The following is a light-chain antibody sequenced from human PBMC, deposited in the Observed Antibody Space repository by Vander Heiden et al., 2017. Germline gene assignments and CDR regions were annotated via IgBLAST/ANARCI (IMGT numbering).Light chain of an antibody. Sequence: EIVMTQSPATLPPSPGERATRPRRVSQSVGSNLAWYRQKPGQAPRLLISGASTRATGIPATFSGNGSGTEFTLTISSLQSEDFAVCYCQQYNDWPPPITFGQGTQLEIK. J-gene: IGKJ5*01. CDR3: QQYNDWPPPIT. CDR2: GAS. CDR1: QSVGSN. V-gene: IGKV3-15*01.